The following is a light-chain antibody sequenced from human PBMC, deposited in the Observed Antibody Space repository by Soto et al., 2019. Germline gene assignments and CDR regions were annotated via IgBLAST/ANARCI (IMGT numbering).Light chain of an antibody. CDR1: SSNIGAGYD. Sequence: QSVLTQPPSVSGAPGQRVTISCTGSSSNIGAGYDVHWYQQLPGTAPKLLIYGNSNRPSGVPDRFSGSKSGTSASLAITGLQAEDEADYYCQSDDSSLSGQVFGGGTKVTVL. CDR3: QSDDSSLSGQV. V-gene: IGLV1-40*01. CDR2: GNS. J-gene: IGLJ2*01.